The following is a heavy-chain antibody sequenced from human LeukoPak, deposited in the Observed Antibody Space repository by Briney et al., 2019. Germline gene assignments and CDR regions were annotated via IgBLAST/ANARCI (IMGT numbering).Heavy chain of an antibody. J-gene: IGHJ4*02. CDR1: GFTLSTYW. V-gene: IGHV3-74*01. CDR2: INSDGSST. CDR3: ARDARYYYGSGAFDY. D-gene: IGHD3-10*01. Sequence: GGSLRLSCAASGFTLSTYWMHWVRQAPGKGLVWVSRINSDGSSTSYADSVKGRFTISRDNAKNTLYLQMNSLRAEDTAVYYCARDARYYYGSGAFDYWGQGTLVTVSS.